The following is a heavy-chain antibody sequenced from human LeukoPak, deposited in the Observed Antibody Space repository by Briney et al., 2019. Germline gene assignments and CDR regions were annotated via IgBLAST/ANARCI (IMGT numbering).Heavy chain of an antibody. J-gene: IGHJ6*03. CDR1: GFTFSSDS. CDR2: ISSSSSTI. Sequence: GGSLRLSCAASGFTFSSDSMNWVRQAPGKGLEWVSYISSSSSTIYYADSVKGGFTISRDNAKNSLFLQMNSLRPEDTAVYYCARVLRYCSGGNCYSGGLGYMDVWGKGPTVTISS. V-gene: IGHV3-48*04. CDR3: ARVLRYCSGGNCYSGGLGYMDV. D-gene: IGHD2-15*01.